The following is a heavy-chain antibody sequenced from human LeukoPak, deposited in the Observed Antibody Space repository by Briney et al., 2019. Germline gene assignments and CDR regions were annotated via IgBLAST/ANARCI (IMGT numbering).Heavy chain of an antibody. J-gene: IGHJ4*02. CDR1: AYTFTTYG. V-gene: IGHV1-18*01. D-gene: IGHD2-8*01. Sequence: ASVKVSCKSSAYTFTTYGISWVRQAPGQGPEWMGWISAHNGNTKYAQKFQGRVIMTTDTYTSTAYMELRSLGSDDTAVYYCAILHSTNFYFDYWGQGTLVTVSS. CDR2: ISAHNGNT. CDR3: AILHSTNFYFDY.